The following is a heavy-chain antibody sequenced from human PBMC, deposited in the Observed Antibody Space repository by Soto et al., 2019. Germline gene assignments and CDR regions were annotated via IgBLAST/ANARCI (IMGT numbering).Heavy chain of an antibody. V-gene: IGHV3-66*01. CDR2: IYSGGST. CDR3: ASYSGYEYYYYYYYYMDV. CDR1: GFTVRSHY. J-gene: IGHJ6*03. Sequence: GGSLRLPCAASGFTVRSHYMSWVRQAPGKGLEWVSAIYSGGSTYYADSVKGRFTISRDNSKNTLYLQMNSLRAEDTAVYYCASYSGYEYYYYYYYYMDVWGKGTTVTVSS. D-gene: IGHD5-12*01.